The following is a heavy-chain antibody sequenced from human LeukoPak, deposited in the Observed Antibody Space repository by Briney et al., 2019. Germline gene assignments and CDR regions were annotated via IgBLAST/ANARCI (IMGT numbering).Heavy chain of an antibody. V-gene: IGHV3-23*01. Sequence: GGSLRLSCAASGFTFSSYAMSWVRQAPGKGLEWVSAISGSGGSTYYADSVQGRFNIPRDNSKKTLYLQMNSLRAEDTAVYYCAKPISSSPRIIWFGELLFYWGQGTLVTVSS. J-gene: IGHJ4*02. D-gene: IGHD3-10*01. CDR3: AKPISSSPRIIWFGELLFY. CDR1: GFTFSSYA. CDR2: ISGSGGST.